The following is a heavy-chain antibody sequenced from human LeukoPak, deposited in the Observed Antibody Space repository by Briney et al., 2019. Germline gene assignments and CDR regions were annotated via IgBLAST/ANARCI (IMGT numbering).Heavy chain of an antibody. CDR2: INRDASSI. J-gene: IGHJ4*02. Sequence: GGSLRLSCAASGFTFSTYWMHWVRQAPGKGLVWVSRINRDASSIAYADSVQGRFTISRDNAKNSLYLQMNSLRAEDTAVYYCAREGGSYSDFDYWGQGTLVTVSS. V-gene: IGHV3-74*01. CDR1: GFTFSTYW. D-gene: IGHD1-26*01. CDR3: AREGGSYSDFDY.